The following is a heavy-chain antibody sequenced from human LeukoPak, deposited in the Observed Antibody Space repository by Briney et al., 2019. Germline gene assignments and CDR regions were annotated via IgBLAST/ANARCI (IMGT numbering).Heavy chain of an antibody. CDR1: GFTFSSYS. Sequence: PGGSLRPSCAASGFTFSSYSMNWVRQAPGKGLEWVSYISSSSSTIYYADSVKGRFTISRDNAKNSLYLQMNSLRAEDTAVYYCAREPRVLRYDILTGYFLGNYYYGMDVWGQGTTVTVSS. CDR2: ISSSSSTI. D-gene: IGHD3-9*01. V-gene: IGHV3-48*01. CDR3: AREPRVLRYDILTGYFLGNYYYGMDV. J-gene: IGHJ6*02.